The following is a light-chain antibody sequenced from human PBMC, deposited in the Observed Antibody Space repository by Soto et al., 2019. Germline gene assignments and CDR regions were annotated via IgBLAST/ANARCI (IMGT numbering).Light chain of an antibody. CDR1: QSVLYKSNNRNY. J-gene: IGKJ1*01. V-gene: IGKV4-1*01. CDR2: WAS. CDR3: QQYYDSPT. Sequence: DIAMTQSPDSLTLSPGERATINCKSSQSVLYKSNNRNYLAWYQQKAGQPPQLLFSWASTRESGVPDRFSASGSGTDFTLSINSLQAEDVAVYYCQQYYDSPTFGQGTKVDIK.